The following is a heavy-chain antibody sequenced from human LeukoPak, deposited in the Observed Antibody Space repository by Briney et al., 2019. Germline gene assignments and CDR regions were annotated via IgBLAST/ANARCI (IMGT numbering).Heavy chain of an antibody. Sequence: GASVKVSCKPSGYTFTGYYMHWVRQAPGQGLEWMGWINTNTGNPTYAQGFTGRFVFSLDTSVSTAYLQISGLKAEDTAVYYCARDRPYGDYSFDPWGQGTLVTVSS. CDR2: INTNTGNP. V-gene: IGHV7-4-1*02. D-gene: IGHD4-17*01. CDR3: ARDRPYGDYSFDP. CDR1: GYTFTGYY. J-gene: IGHJ5*02.